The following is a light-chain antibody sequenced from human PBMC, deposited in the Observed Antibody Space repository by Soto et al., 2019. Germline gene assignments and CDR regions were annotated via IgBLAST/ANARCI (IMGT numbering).Light chain of an antibody. CDR1: NIGSKS. V-gene: IGLV3-21*04. J-gene: IGLJ2*01. Sequence: SYELTQPPSVSVAPVKTARITCGGNNIGSKSVHWYQQKPGQAPVLVIYYDSDRPSGIPERFSGSNSGNTATLTISRVDAGDEADYYCQVWDSSSDQHVVFGGGTKLTVL. CDR2: YDS. CDR3: QVWDSSSDQHVV.